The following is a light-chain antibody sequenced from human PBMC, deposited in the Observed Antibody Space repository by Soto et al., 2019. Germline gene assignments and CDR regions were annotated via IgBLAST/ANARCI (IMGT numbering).Light chain of an antibody. CDR3: QQYGSSIT. V-gene: IGKV3-20*01. Sequence: IVFTQSPGTLSLSPGERATLSCRASQSVSSNRLAWYKQKPGQAPRLLIYGGSSRATGIPVRFSGSGSETEFTLTITRLEPEDSAVYYCQQYGSSITFGQGTRLEIK. CDR1: QSVSSNR. CDR2: GGS. J-gene: IGKJ5*01.